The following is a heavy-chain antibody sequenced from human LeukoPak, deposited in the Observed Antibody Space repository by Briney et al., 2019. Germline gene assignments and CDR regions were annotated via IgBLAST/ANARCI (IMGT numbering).Heavy chain of an antibody. Sequence: GGSLRLSCAASGFPFSTYAMSWVRQAPGKGLEWVSAISGSGGSTYYADSVKGRFTISRDNSKNTLYLQMNSLRAEDTAVYYCAKHYYDSSGYHDDAFDIWGQGTMVTVSS. CDR2: ISGSGGST. V-gene: IGHV3-23*01. CDR3: AKHYYDSSGYHDDAFDI. J-gene: IGHJ3*02. D-gene: IGHD3-22*01. CDR1: GFPFSTYA.